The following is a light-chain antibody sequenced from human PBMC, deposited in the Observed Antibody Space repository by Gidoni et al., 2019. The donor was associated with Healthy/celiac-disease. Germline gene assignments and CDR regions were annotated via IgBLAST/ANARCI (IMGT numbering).Light chain of an antibody. CDR2: GAS. CDR3: QQYGSSPS. CDR1: QSVSSSY. Sequence: EIVLTQPPGTLSLSPGERATLSCRASQSVSSSYLAWYQQKPGQAHRLLIYGASSRATGIPDRFSGSGSGTDFTLTISRLEPEDFAVYYCQQYGSSPSFGQGTRLEIK. V-gene: IGKV3-20*01. J-gene: IGKJ5*01.